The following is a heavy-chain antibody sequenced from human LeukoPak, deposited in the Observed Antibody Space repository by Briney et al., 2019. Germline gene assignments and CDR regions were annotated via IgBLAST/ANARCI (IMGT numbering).Heavy chain of an antibody. V-gene: IGHV3-30*04. J-gene: IGHJ3*02. CDR3: ARVADHYDSSGYPYDAFDI. D-gene: IGHD3-22*01. Sequence: GRSLRLSCAASGFTFNTYTMHWVRQAPGKGLEWVALISSDGSNKYFADSVRGRFTISRDNSMDTLYLQMNSLRAEDTAVYYCARVADHYDSSGYPYDAFDIWGQGTMVTVSS. CDR1: GFTFNTYT. CDR2: ISSDGSNK.